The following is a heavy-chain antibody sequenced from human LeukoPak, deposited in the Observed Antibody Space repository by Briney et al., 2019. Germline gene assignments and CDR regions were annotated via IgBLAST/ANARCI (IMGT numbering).Heavy chain of an antibody. V-gene: IGHV1-18*01. CDR1: GYTFTSYG. D-gene: IGHD1-26*01. CDR2: ISAYNGNT. Sequence: ASVKVSCKASGYTFTSYGISWVQQAPGQGLEWMGWISAYNGNTNYAQKLQGRVTMTTDTSTSTAYMELRSLRSDDTAVYYCARDFVGATKGGFDYWGQGTLVTVSS. CDR3: ARDFVGATKGGFDY. J-gene: IGHJ4*02.